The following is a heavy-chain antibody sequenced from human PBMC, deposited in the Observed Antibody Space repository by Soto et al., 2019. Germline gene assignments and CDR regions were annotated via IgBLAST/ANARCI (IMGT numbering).Heavy chain of an antibody. D-gene: IGHD3-3*01. CDR2: ITDNGDKT. V-gene: IGHV3-23*01. Sequence: EVQLLESGGNLVQPGGSLRLSCAASGFTFSSYAMSWVRQAPGKGLEWVSAITDNGDKTYYADSVKGRFTVSRDNSKNSRYLQMNNLRAEDRAVYYCAKGLAFGVLINFDYWGRGTLVTVSS. CDR3: AKGLAFGVLINFDY. CDR1: GFTFSSYA. J-gene: IGHJ4*02.